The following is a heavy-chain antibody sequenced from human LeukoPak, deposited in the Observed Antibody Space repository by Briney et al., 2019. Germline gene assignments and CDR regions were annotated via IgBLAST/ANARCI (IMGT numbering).Heavy chain of an antibody. CDR3: ARVLRFLREGAVDP. J-gene: IGHJ5*02. D-gene: IGHD3-3*01. CDR2: MNPNSGNT. CDR1: GYTFFTYG. V-gene: IGHV1-8*02. Sequence: ASVKVSCKTTGYTFFTYGVSWVRQAPGQGLEWMGWMNPNSGNTGYAQKFQGRVTMTRNTSISTAYMELSSLRSEDTAVYYCARVLRFLREGAVDPWGQGTLVTVSS.